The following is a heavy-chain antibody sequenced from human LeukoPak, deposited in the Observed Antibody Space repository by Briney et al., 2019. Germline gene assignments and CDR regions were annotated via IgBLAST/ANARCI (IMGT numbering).Heavy chain of an antibody. CDR2: INAYNGNT. CDR3: ARFISGYYYYFDS. D-gene: IGHD5-12*01. J-gene: IGHJ4*02. V-gene: IGHV1-18*01. Sequence: GASVKVSCKASGYTFTGYGITWVRQAPGQGLEWMGWINAYNGNTDYSQKLQGRVTMTTDTSTSTAYMELRSLRSDDTALYFCARFISGYYYYFDSWGQGTLVTVSS. CDR1: GYTFTGYG.